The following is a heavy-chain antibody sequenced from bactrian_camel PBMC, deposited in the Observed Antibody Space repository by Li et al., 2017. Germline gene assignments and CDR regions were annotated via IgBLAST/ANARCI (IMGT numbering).Heavy chain of an antibody. CDR2: INSGGGTT. Sequence: DVQLVESGGGSVQDGGSLRLSCVVSGSTLISRCMAWFRQAPGKGLEWVSTINSGGGTTYYADSVKGRFTISRDNAKNTLYLQMNNLKPEDTAMYYCGQRPAPVQRTAVRGSIITGARGPRSPSP. J-gene: IGHJ4*01. V-gene: IGHV3S40*01. CDR1: GSTLISRC. CDR3: GQRPAPVQRTAVRGSIIT. D-gene: IGHD2*01.